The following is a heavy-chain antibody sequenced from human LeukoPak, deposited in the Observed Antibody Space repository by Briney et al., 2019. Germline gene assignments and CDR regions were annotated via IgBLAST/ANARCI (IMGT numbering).Heavy chain of an antibody. CDR2: IRHDGTYQ. J-gene: IGHJ4*02. CDR1: GFTFSSYG. Sequence: GGSLRLSCAAFGFTFSSYGMHWVRQTPGKGLEWVASIRHDGTYQQYADSVKGRFTVSRDNSKDKVYLQMNSLRTEDTAVYYCAKNRDSSDYPRDFDYWGQGTLATVSS. D-gene: IGHD3-22*01. CDR3: AKNRDSSDYPRDFDY. V-gene: IGHV3-30*02.